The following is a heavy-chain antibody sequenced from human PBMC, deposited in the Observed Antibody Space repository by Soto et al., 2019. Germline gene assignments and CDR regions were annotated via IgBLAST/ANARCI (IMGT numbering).Heavy chain of an antibody. Sequence: SETLSLTCTVSGGSIRSYYWSWIRQPPGKGLEWIGYIYYSGSTNYNPSLKSRVTISVDTSKNQFSLKLSSVTPEDTAVYYCERDSSGWSTQYYFDYWSQGTLVTVSS. CDR2: IYYSGST. J-gene: IGHJ4*02. CDR1: GGSIRSYY. V-gene: IGHV4-59*12. CDR3: ERDSSGWSTQYYFDY. D-gene: IGHD6-19*01.